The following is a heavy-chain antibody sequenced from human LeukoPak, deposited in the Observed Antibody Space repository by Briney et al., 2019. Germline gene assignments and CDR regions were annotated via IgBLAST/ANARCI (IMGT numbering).Heavy chain of an antibody. D-gene: IGHD4-11*01. J-gene: IGHJ4*02. CDR1: GFTFSNSA. CDR2: ISGSGGST. V-gene: IGHV3-23*01. CDR3: AKDRGISNAFDY. Sequence: PGGSLRLSCAASGFTFSNSAMSWVRQAPGKGLEWVSAISGSGGSTYYADSVKGRFTISRDNSKNTLYLQMNSLRAEDTAVYYCAKDRGISNAFDYWGQGTLVTVSS.